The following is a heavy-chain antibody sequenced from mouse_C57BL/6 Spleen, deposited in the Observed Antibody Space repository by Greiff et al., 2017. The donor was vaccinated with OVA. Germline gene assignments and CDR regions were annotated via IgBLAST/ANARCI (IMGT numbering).Heavy chain of an antibody. D-gene: IGHD1-1*01. Sequence: QVQLQQSGAELVRPGASVTLSCKASGYTFTDYEMHWVKQTPVHGLEWIGAIDPETGGTAYNQKFKGKAILTADKSSSTAYMELRSLTSEDSAVYYCTRRTTVADYWGQGTTLTVSS. V-gene: IGHV1-15*01. CDR1: GYTFTDYE. CDR2: IDPETGGT. CDR3: TRRTTVADY. J-gene: IGHJ2*01.